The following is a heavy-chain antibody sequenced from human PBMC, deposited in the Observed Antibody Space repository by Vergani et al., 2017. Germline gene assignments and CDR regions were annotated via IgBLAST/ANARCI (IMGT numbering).Heavy chain of an antibody. J-gene: IGHJ1*01. D-gene: IGHD2-21*01. CDR2: ISYDGTQK. CDR1: GFTSSYYG. V-gene: IGHV3-30*03. Sequence: QVHLVESGGGVVQPGRSLRLSCVVSGFTSSYYGMHWVRQAPGKGLEWVAVISYDGTQKYYADSVKGRFTISRDNSKSTLYLQMNSLGTEDTAVYYCATKSCGPPGFHIGYFKEWGQGTLVTVSS. CDR3: ATKSCGPPGFHIGYFKE.